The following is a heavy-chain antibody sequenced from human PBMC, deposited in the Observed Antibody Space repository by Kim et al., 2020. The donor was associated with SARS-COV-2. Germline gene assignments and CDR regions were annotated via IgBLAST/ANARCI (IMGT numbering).Heavy chain of an antibody. V-gene: IGHV3-30*01. Sequence: VEGRFTISRDNSKNTLYLQMNSLRAEDTAVYYCARARRRYSSGWSVGFDYWGQGTLVTVSS. D-gene: IGHD6-19*01. CDR3: ARARRRYSSGWSVGFDY. J-gene: IGHJ4*02.